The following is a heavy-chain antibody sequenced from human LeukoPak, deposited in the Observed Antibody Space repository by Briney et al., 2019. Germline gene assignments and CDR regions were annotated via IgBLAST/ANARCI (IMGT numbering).Heavy chain of an antibody. D-gene: IGHD6-13*01. Sequence: GGSLRLSCAASGFTFSSYGMPWVRQAPGKGLEWVAVIWYDGSNKYYADSVKGRFTISRDNSKNTLYLQMNSLRAEDTAVYYCARESVRIADYSTVRYFDYWGQGTLVTVSS. CDR2: IWYDGSNK. V-gene: IGHV3-33*01. J-gene: IGHJ4*02. CDR1: GFTFSSYG. CDR3: ARESVRIADYSTVRYFDY.